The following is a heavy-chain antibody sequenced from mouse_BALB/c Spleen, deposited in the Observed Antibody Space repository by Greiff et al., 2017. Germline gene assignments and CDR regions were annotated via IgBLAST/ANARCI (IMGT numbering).Heavy chain of an antibody. V-gene: IGHV1-7*01. J-gene: IGHJ4*01. CDR2: INPSTGYT. CDR1: GYTFTSYW. CDR3: ARSRGNLYAMDY. Sequence: VQLQQSGAELAKPGASVKMSCKASGYTFTSYWMHWVKQRPGQGLEWIGYINPSTGYTEYNQKFKDKATLTADKSSSTAYMQLSSLTSEDSAVYYCARSRGNLYAMDYWGQGTSVTVSS. D-gene: IGHD2-1*01.